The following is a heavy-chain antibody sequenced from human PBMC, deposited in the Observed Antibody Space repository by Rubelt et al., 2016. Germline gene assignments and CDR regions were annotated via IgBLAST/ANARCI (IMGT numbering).Heavy chain of an antibody. CDR2: ISGSGGST. D-gene: IGHD6-13*01. Sequence: EVQLLESGGGLVQPGGSLRLSCAASGFTFSSYAMSWVRQAPGKGLEWVSAISGSGGSTYYADSVNGRFTISRDKSKNTLYLQMNSLRAEDTAVYYCAKDPPPNIAAAGIFDYWGQGTLVTVSS. CDR1: GFTFSSYA. CDR3: AKDPPPNIAAAGIFDY. J-gene: IGHJ4*02. V-gene: IGHV3-23*01.